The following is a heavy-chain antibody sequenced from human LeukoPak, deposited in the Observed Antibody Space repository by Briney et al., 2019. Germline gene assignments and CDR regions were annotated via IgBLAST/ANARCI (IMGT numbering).Heavy chain of an antibody. V-gene: IGHV4-34*01. Sequence: SETLSLTCAVYGGSFSGYYWSWIRQPPGKGLEWIREINHSGSTNYNPSLKSRVTISVDTSKNQFSLKLSSVTAADTAVYYCARAAYYYDSSLKRIYYFDYWGQGTLVTVSS. J-gene: IGHJ4*02. CDR3: ARAAYYYDSSLKRIYYFDY. D-gene: IGHD3-22*01. CDR1: GGSFSGYY. CDR2: INHSGST.